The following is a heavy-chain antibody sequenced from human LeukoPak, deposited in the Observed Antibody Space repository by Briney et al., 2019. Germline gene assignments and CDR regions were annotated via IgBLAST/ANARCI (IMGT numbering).Heavy chain of an antibody. CDR1: GFTFTDYT. D-gene: IGHD3-22*01. J-gene: IGHJ4*02. CDR2: ISWNSGSI. Sequence: GGSLRLSCAASGFTFTDYTMHWVRQAPGKGLEWVSGISWNSGSIGYADSVKGRFTISRDNAKTSLYLQMNSLRAEDTALYYCARGGSVVVDPSAFYFDYWGQGTLVTVSS. CDR3: ARGGSVVVDPSAFYFDY. V-gene: IGHV3-9*01.